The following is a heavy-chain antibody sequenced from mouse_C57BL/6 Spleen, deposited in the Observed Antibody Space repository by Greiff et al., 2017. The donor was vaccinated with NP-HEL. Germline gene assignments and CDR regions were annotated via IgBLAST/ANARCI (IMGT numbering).Heavy chain of an antibody. Sequence: VQRVESGPELVKPGASVKISCKASGYAFSSSWMNWVKQRPGKGLEWIGRIYPGDGDTNYNGKFKGKATLTADKSSSTAYMQLSSLTSEDSAVYFCARGTQALFDYWGQGTTLTVSS. CDR1: GYAFSSSW. D-gene: IGHD3-2*02. CDR3: ARGTQALFDY. J-gene: IGHJ2*01. CDR2: IYPGDGDT. V-gene: IGHV1-82*01.